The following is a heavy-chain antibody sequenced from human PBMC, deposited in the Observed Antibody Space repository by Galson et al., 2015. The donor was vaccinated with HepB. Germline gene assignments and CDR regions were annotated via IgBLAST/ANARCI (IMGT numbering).Heavy chain of an antibody. CDR1: GYTFTSYV. CDR3: ARDRGVCSGWSYYCYYYYMDV. CDR2: ISAYNGNT. D-gene: IGHD6-19*01. J-gene: IGHJ6*03. Sequence: SVKVSCKASGYTFTSYVIRWVRQAPGQGLEWMGWISAYNGNTNYAQKLQGRVTMTTDTSTSTAYMELRSLRPDDTAVYYCARDRGVCSGWSYYCYYYYMDVWGKGTTVTVSS. V-gene: IGHV1-18*01.